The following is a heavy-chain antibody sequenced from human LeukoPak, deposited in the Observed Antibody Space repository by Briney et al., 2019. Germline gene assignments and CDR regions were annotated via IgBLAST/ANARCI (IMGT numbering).Heavy chain of an antibody. J-gene: IGHJ6*02. V-gene: IGHV3-9*01. CDR2: ISWNSGTI. Sequence: GGSLRLSCAASGFTFDDYAMHWVRQAPGKGLEWVSGISWNSGTIGYADSVKGRFTISRDNAKNSLYLQMNSLRAEDTALYYCAKVQSTVTRTHGMDVWGQGTTVTVSS. CDR3: AKVQSTVTRTHGMDV. CDR1: GFTFDDYA. D-gene: IGHD4-17*01.